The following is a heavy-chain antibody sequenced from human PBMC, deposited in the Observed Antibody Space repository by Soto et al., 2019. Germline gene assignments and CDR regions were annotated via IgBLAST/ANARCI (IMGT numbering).Heavy chain of an antibody. D-gene: IGHD5-12*01. J-gene: IGHJ4*02. CDR1: GFTFSSYA. V-gene: IGHV3-23*01. CDR2: ISGSGGST. Sequence: GGSLRLSCAASGFTFSSYAMSWVRQAPGKGLEWVSAISGSGGSTYYADSVKGRFTISRDNSKNTLYLQMNSLRAEDTAVYYCAKDGSGYDPRGGYFDYWGQGTLVTSPQ. CDR3: AKDGSGYDPRGGYFDY.